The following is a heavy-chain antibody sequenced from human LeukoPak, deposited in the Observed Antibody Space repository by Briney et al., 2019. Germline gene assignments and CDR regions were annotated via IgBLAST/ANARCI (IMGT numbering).Heavy chain of an antibody. D-gene: IGHD6-19*01. Sequence: KASETLSLTCTVSGGSISSSSYSWDWIRQPPGKGLEWIGSMYYSGGTYYNPSLKSRVTMPVDTSKNQFSLKLSSVTAADTAVYYCASKYSSGWFYFDYWGQGTLVTVSS. CDR3: ASKYSSGWFYFDY. J-gene: IGHJ4*02. CDR2: MYYSGGT. V-gene: IGHV4-39*01. CDR1: GGSISSSSYS.